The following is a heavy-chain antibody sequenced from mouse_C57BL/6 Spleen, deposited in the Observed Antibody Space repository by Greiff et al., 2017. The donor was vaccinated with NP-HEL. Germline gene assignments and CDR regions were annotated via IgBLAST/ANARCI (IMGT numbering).Heavy chain of an antibody. CDR2: IDPSDSDT. CDR3: ARAGNDSSYGPWFAY. V-gene: IGHV1-50*01. D-gene: IGHD1-1*01. Sequence: QVQLQQPGAELVKPGASVKLSCKASGYTFTSYWMQWVKQRPGQGLEWIGEIDPSDSDTNYNQKFKGKATVTVDTSSSTAYMQLSSLTSEDSAVYYCARAGNDSSYGPWFAYWGKGTLVTVSA. CDR1: GYTFTSYW. J-gene: IGHJ3*01.